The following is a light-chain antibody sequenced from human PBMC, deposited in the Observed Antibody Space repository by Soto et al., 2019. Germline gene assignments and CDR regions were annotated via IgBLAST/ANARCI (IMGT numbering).Light chain of an antibody. Sequence: IQLTQSPSSLSASVGDSSTITCRASQDIAIYLAWYQQKPGEAPKLLIYAASTLYGGVPSRFSGSGSGTDFTLTISSLQPEDFATYYCQQANSFPYTFGQGTKVDI. CDR2: AAS. V-gene: IGKV1-9*01. J-gene: IGKJ2*01. CDR1: QDIAIY. CDR3: QQANSFPYT.